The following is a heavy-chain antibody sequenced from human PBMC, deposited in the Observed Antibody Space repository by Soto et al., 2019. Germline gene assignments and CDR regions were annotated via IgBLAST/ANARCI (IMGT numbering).Heavy chain of an antibody. Sequence: QLQLQESGPGLVKPSETLSLTCTVSGGSISSSSYYWGWIRQPPGKGLEWIGSIYYSGSTYYNPSLKSRVTMSVDTSKNQYSLKLSSVTAADTAVYYCARHLNRPLENNWFDPWGQGTLVTVSS. CDR3: ARHLNRPLENNWFDP. CDR1: GGSISSSSYY. V-gene: IGHV4-39*01. J-gene: IGHJ5*02. CDR2: IYYSGST.